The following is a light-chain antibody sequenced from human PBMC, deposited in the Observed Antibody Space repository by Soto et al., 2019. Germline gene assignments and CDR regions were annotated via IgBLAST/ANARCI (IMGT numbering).Light chain of an antibody. Sequence: QSALSQPPSASGSPGQSVTISCTGTSSDVGDYNYVSWYQQHPGKAPKLMIYEVSKRPSGVPDRFSGSILGNKAALTITGAQADDESDYYCLLYMGSGIYVFGTGTKVTVL. CDR3: LLYMGSGIYV. J-gene: IGLJ1*01. V-gene: IGLV2-8*01. CDR2: EVS. CDR1: SSDVGDYNY.